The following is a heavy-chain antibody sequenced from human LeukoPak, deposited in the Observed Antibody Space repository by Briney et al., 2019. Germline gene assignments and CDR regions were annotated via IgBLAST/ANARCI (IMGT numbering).Heavy chain of an antibody. CDR2: IIPILGIA. J-gene: IGHJ3*02. CDR3: AGFTRWPYCGGDCYPNTDAFDI. CDR1: GGTFSSYA. V-gene: IGHV1-69*04. D-gene: IGHD2-21*02. Sequence: ASVKVSCKASGGTFSSYAISWVRQAPGQGLEWMGRIIPILGIANYAQKFQGRVTITADKSTSTAYMELSSLRSEDTAVYYCAGFTRWPYCGGDCYPNTDAFDIWGQGTMVTVSS.